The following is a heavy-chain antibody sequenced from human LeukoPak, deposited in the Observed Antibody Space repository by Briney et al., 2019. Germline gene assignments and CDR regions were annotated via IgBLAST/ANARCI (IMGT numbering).Heavy chain of an antibody. J-gene: IGHJ6*03. CDR3: ARSVGAALIMDYYYYMDV. D-gene: IGHD6-6*01. CDR1: GGSISSGSYY. V-gene: IGHV4-61*02. CDR2: IYTSGST. Sequence: PSQTLSLTCTVSGGSISSGSYYWSWIRQPAGKGLEWIGRIYTSGSTNYNPSLKSRVTISVDTSKNQFSLKLSSATAADTAVYYCARSVGAALIMDYYYYMDVWGKGTTVTVSS.